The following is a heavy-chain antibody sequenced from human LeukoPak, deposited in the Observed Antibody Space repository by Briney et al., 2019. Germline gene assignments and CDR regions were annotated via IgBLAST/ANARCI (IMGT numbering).Heavy chain of an antibody. CDR2: IIPIFGTA. V-gene: IGHV1-69*13. D-gene: IGHD2-21*01. CDR1: GGTFSSYA. Sequence: SVKVSCKASGGTFSSYAISWVRQAPGQGLEWMGGIIPIFGTANYAQKFQGRVTITADESTSTAYMELSSLRSEDTAVYYCAREIYCGGDCTAGAGAFDIWGQGTMVTVSS. CDR3: AREIYCGGDCTAGAGAFDI. J-gene: IGHJ3*02.